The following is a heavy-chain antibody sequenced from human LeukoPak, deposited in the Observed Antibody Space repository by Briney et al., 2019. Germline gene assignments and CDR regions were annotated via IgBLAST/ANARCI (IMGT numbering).Heavy chain of an antibody. CDR1: GGSISSGDYY. Sequence: PSETLSPTCTVSGGSISSGDYYWSWIRQSPGKGLEWIGYIYYSGSTYYNPSLKSRVTISVDTSKNQFSLKLSSVTAADTAVYYCARTQWDLPHDEGAFDIWGQGTMVTVSS. J-gene: IGHJ3*02. V-gene: IGHV4-30-4*08. CDR2: IYYSGST. CDR3: ARTQWDLPHDEGAFDI. D-gene: IGHD1-26*01.